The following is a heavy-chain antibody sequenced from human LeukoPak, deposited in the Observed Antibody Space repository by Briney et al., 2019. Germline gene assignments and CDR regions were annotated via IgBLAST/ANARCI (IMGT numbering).Heavy chain of an antibody. D-gene: IGHD6-13*01. Sequence: PGGSLRLSCAASGFTFSSYWMSWVRQAPGKGLEWGANIKQDGSEKYYVDSVMGRFTISRDNAKNPLYLQMNRLRAEDTAVYYCARGAAAGTFDYWGQGTLVTVSS. CDR1: GFTFSSYW. V-gene: IGHV3-7*01. J-gene: IGHJ4*02. CDR2: IKQDGSEK. CDR3: ARGAAAGTFDY.